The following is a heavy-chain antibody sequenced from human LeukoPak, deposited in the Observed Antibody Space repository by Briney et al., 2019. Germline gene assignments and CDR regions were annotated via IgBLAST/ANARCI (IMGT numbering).Heavy chain of an antibody. CDR1: GGSISSYY. D-gene: IGHD3-3*01. V-gene: IGHV4-59*12. CDR3: ARDAWNGNSPLDY. J-gene: IGHJ4*02. CDR2: IDYSGSA. Sequence: NPSETLSLTCTVSGGSISSYYWSWIRQSPGKGLEWIGYIDYSGSAYYNPSLKSRVTISVDTAKNQFSLKLSSVTAADTAVYYCARDAWNGNSPLDYWGQGTLVTVPS.